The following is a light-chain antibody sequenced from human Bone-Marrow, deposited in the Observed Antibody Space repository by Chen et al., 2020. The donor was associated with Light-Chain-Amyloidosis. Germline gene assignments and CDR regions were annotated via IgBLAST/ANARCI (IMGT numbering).Light chain of an antibody. CDR2: EVT. J-gene: IGLJ1*01. Sequence: QSALTQPAPVSGSPGQSLTSSCTGPSSDVGGDNHVSWYQQHPDKAPKLMIYEVTNRPSWVPDRFSGSKSDNTASLTISGLQTEDEADYFCSSYTITNTRVFGSGTRVTVL. CDR3: SSYTITNTRV. CDR1: SSDVGGDNH. V-gene: IGLV2-14*01.